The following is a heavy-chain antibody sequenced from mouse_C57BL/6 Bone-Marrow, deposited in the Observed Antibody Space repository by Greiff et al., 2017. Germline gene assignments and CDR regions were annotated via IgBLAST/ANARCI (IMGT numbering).Heavy chain of an antibody. V-gene: IGHV3-6*01. D-gene: IGHD1-1*01. CDR1: GYSITSGYY. J-gene: IGHJ3*01. CDR2: ISYDGSN. Sequence: EVQLQESGPGLVKPSQSLSLTCSVTGYSITSGYYWNWIRQFPGNKLEWMGYISYDGSNNYNPSLKNRISITRDTSKNQFFLKLNSVTTEDTATYYCAREEVYGSSYGWFAYWGQGTLVTVSA. CDR3: AREEVYGSSYGWFAY.